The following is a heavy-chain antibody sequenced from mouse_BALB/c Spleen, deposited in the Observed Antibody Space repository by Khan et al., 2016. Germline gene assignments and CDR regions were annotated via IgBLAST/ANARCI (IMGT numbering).Heavy chain of an antibody. CDR3: AREGLIWSYGNRAWFAY. D-gene: IGHD2-1*01. CDR1: GYTFSSYG. CDR2: INSDDGST. V-gene: IGHV5-6-3*01. J-gene: IGHJ3*01. Sequence: EVELVESGGGLVQPGGSLKISCAASGYTFSSYGMSWVRQTPDKRLELVATINSDDGSTFYPDSVKGRFTISRDNAKNTLYLQLSSLKSEDTAMYYGAREGLIWSYGNRAWFAYWGQGTLVTVSA.